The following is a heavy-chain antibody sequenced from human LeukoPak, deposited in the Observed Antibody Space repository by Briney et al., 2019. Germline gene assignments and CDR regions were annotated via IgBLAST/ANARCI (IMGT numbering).Heavy chain of an antibody. CDR3: ARDQAWNRPYYYYGMDV. D-gene: IGHD1-1*01. V-gene: IGHV3-30-3*01. J-gene: IGHJ6*02. CDR2: ISYDGSNK. Sequence: GGSLRLSCAASGFTFRSYAMHWVRQAPGKGLEWVAVISYDGSNKYYADSVKGRFTISRDNSKNTLYLQMNSLRAEDTAVYYCARDQAWNRPYYYYGMDVWGQGTTVTVSS. CDR1: GFTFRSYA.